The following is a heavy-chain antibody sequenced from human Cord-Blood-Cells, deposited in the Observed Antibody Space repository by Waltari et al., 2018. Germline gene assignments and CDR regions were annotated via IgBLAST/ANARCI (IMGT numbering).Heavy chain of an antibody. CDR1: GDSVSSNSAA. J-gene: IGHJ6*02. Sequence: QVQLQQSGPGLVKPSQTLSLTCAISGDSVSSNSAAWNWIRQSPSRGIEWLGRTYYRSKWYNDYAVSVKSRITINPDTSKNQFSLQLNSVTPEDTAVYYCARGKIAARGLYYYYGMDVWGQGTTVTVSS. D-gene: IGHD6-6*01. V-gene: IGHV6-1*01. CDR2: TYYRSKWYN. CDR3: ARGKIAARGLYYYYGMDV.